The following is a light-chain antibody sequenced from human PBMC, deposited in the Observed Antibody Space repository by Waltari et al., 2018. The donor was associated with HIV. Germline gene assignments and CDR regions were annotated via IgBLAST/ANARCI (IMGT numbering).Light chain of an antibody. CDR1: SSNIGSYT. CDR3: AAWDDSLNGYV. J-gene: IGLJ1*01. V-gene: IGLV1-44*01. Sequence: QSVLTQPPSASGTPGHRVTISCSGISSNIGSYTVNWYQHLPATAPKLLIFRNSQRPSGVPDRFSASKSGTSASLAISGLQSEDEADYYCAAWDDSLNGYVFGTGTRVTVL. CDR2: RNS.